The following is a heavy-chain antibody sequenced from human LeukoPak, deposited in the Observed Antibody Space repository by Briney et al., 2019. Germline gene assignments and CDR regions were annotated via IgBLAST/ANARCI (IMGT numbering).Heavy chain of an antibody. D-gene: IGHD2-15*01. CDR3: TTSPPYCSGGSCFDY. CDR2: IKSKTDGGTT. Sequence: GGSLRLSRAALGFTFRNAWMGWVRAAPGKGPGWVGRIKSKTDGGTTDYAAPVKGRFTISRDDSKNTLYLQMNSLKTEDTAVYYCTTSPPYCSGGSCFDYWGQGTLVTVSS. CDR1: GFTFRNAW. J-gene: IGHJ4*02. V-gene: IGHV3-15*01.